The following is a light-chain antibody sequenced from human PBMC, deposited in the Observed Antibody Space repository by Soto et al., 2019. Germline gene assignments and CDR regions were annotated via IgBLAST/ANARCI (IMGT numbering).Light chain of an antibody. V-gene: IGKV1-5*03. CDR3: QQYNTYPWT. Sequence: DIQMTQSPATRSASVGDRVTIACRASQNIGVWLAWYQQKPGKVPSLLIYKTSTLESGVPSRFSGSGSGTEFTLTISSLQPDDFATYYCQQYNTYPWTSGRGTKVDIK. CDR2: KTS. CDR1: QNIGVW. J-gene: IGKJ1*01.